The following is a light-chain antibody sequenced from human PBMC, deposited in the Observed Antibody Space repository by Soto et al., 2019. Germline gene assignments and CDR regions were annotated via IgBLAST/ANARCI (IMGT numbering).Light chain of an antibody. Sequence: EIVLTQSPATLSLSPGERATLSCRASQSVSSYLAWYQQKPGQAPRLLIYDASTRATGIPARFSGSGSGTDFTLTITSLEPEDFAVYYCQQYDSFPWTFGQGTNVDIK. CDR3: QQYDSFPWT. V-gene: IGKV3-11*01. CDR1: QSVSSY. J-gene: IGKJ1*01. CDR2: DAS.